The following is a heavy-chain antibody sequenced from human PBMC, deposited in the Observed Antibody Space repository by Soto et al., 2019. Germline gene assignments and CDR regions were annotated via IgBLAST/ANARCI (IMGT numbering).Heavy chain of an antibody. CDR3: ARGGMVIIPTATAFDY. J-gene: IGHJ4*02. V-gene: IGHV4-4*07. CDR1: GGSIRPYY. Sequence: SETLSLTCPVSGGSIRPYYCSWIRQPAGKGLEWIGRIYASGSTNYNPSLKSRVTMSVATSKNQFSLKLTSVTAADTATYYCARGGMVIIPTATAFDYWGQGTLVTVSS. CDR2: IYASGST. D-gene: IGHD1-1*01.